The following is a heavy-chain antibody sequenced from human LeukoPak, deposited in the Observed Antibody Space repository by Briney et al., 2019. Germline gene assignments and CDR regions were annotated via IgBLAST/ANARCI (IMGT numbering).Heavy chain of an antibody. CDR3: ARGGYCSSTSCYNSNWFDP. CDR1: GFTVSSNY. J-gene: IGHJ5*02. V-gene: IGHV3-66*01. CDR2: IYSGGST. Sequence: PGGSLRLSCAASGFTVSSNYMSWVRQAPGKGLEWVSVIYSGGSTYYADSVKGRFTISRDNSKNTLYLQMNSLRAEDTAVYYCARGGYCSSTSCYNSNWFDPWGQGTLVTVSS. D-gene: IGHD2-2*01.